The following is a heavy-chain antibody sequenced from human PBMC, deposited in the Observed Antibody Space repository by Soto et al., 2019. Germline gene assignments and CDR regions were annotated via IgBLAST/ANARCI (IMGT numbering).Heavy chain of an antibody. CDR3: ARGRYGMDV. V-gene: IGHV4-34*01. J-gene: IGHJ6*02. Sequence: SETLSLTCAVYGGSFSGYYWSWIRQPPGKGLEWIGEINHSGSTNYNPSLKSRVTISVDTSKNQFSLKLSSVTAADTAVYYCARGRYGMDVWGQGTTVTVSS. CDR1: GGSFSGYY. CDR2: INHSGST.